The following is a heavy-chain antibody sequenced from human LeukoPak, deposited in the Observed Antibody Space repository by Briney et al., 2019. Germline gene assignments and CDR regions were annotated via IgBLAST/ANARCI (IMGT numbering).Heavy chain of an antibody. CDR1: GLTFSSAW. CDR3: ARDGSYKLDY. Sequence: PGGSLRLSCAASGLTFSSAWMHWVRQTPGKSLVWISRIRSDGTATYADSVRGRFTISRDNAKNTLYLQMNKLRADDTGIYYCARDGSYKLDYWGQGALVTVSS. J-gene: IGHJ4*02. V-gene: IGHV3-74*01. D-gene: IGHD1-26*01. CDR2: IRSDGTA.